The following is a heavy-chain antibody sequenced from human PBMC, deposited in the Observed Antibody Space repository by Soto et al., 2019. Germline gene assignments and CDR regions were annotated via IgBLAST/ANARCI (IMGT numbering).Heavy chain of an antibody. J-gene: IGHJ6*02. CDR3: ASCLVTSYFYYYGMDV. CDR2: TIAIFGTT. V-gene: IGHV1-69*12. Sequence: QVQLVQSGAEVKKPGSSVKVSCKASGGTFSSYSISWVRQAPGQGLEWMGGTIAIFGTTNYAQKFQGRVTITADESTSTAYLELSSLRSEDTAVYYCASCLVTSYFYYYGMDVWGQGTTVTVSS. D-gene: IGHD2-21*02. CDR1: GGTFSSYS.